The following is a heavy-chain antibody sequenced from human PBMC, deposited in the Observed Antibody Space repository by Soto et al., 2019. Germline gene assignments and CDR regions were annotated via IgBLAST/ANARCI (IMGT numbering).Heavy chain of an antibody. CDR3: ANLRAASSTGRKNYYYYYSMDV. Sequence: GGSLRLSCAASGFTFSSYAMSWVRQAPGKGLEWVSAISGSGGSTYYAGSVKGRFTISRDNSKNTLYLQMNSLRAEDTAVYYCANLRAASSTGRKNYYYYYSMDVWGKGTTVTVSS. CDR1: GFTFSSYA. J-gene: IGHJ6*03. D-gene: IGHD2-15*01. CDR2: ISGSGGST. V-gene: IGHV3-23*01.